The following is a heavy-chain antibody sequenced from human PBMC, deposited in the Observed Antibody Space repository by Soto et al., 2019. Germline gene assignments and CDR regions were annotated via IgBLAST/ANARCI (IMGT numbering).Heavy chain of an antibody. CDR3: AGLPENLYYYYGIDI. Sequence: QVQLQESGPGLVKPSGTLSLTCAVSGGSISSTNWWSWVRQPPGKGLGWIGEIYHSGATNYNPSLMSRVTISVDNSKNHISLNLSSVTAADTAVYYCAGLPENLYYYYGIDIWGQGTTVTVTS. CDR1: GGSISSTNW. J-gene: IGHJ6*02. CDR2: IYHSGAT. V-gene: IGHV4-4*02.